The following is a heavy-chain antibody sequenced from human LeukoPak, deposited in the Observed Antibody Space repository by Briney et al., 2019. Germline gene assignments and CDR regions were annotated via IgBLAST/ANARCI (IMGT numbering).Heavy chain of an antibody. CDR2: INHSGST. D-gene: IGHD6-19*01. V-gene: IGHV4-34*01. Sequence: KSSETLSLTCAVYGGSFSGYYWSWIRQPPGKGLEWIGEINHSGSTNYNPSLKSRVTISVDTSKNQFSLKLSSVTAADTAVYYCASYIAVAANFDYWGQGTLVTVSS. J-gene: IGHJ4*02. CDR3: ASYIAVAANFDY. CDR1: GGSFSGYY.